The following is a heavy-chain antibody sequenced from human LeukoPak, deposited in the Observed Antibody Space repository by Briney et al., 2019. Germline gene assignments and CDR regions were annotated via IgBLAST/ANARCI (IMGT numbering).Heavy chain of an antibody. J-gene: IGHJ4*02. Sequence: PGGSLRLSCAVSGFTFSATYMTWIRQAPGKGLESLSYISPSGTDISYADSAKGRFTISRDNAKNSLYLQMNSLRAEDTAVYYCAKEQTTVITPAFDCWGQGTLVTVSS. V-gene: IGHV3-11*01. CDR3: AKEQTTVITPAFDC. CDR1: GFTFSATY. CDR2: ISPSGTDI. D-gene: IGHD4-23*01.